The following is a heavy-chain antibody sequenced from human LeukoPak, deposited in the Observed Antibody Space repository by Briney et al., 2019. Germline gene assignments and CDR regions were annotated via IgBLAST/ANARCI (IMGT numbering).Heavy chain of an antibody. CDR1: GYSFTSYW. CDR2: IYPGDSDT. J-gene: IGHJ4*02. V-gene: IGHV5-51*01. D-gene: IGHD2-8*01. CDR3: ARAAYCTNGVCRYFDY. Sequence: GESLKISFKGSGYSFTSYWIGWGRQVPGKGLGWRGIIYPGDSDTRYSPSFQGQVTISADKSISTAYLQWSSLKASDTAMYYCARAAYCTNGVCRYFDYRGQGTLVTVSS.